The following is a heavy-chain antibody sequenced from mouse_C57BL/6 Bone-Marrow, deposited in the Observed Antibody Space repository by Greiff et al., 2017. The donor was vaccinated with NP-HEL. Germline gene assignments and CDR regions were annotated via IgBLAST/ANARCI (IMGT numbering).Heavy chain of an antibody. Sequence: EVKVVESGGGLVQPGGSLKLSCAASGFTFSDYGMAWVRQAPRKGLEWVAFISNLAYSIYYADTVTGRFTISRENAKNTLYLEMSSLRSEDTAMYYCARDDGYYGAMDYWGQGTSVTVSS. CDR3: ARDDGYYGAMDY. CDR2: ISNLAYSI. D-gene: IGHD2-3*01. CDR1: GFTFSDYG. J-gene: IGHJ4*01. V-gene: IGHV5-15*01.